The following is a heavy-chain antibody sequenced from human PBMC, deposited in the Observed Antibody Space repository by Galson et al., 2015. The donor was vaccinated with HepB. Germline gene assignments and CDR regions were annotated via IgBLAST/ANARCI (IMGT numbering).Heavy chain of an antibody. CDR1: GFTFSTYN. J-gene: IGHJ4*02. CDR2: ISFSSNSV. CDR3: AKESGVTPVRGVAAPFDY. Sequence: SLRLSCAVSGFTFSTYNMNWVRQGPGKGLEWISYISFSSNSVYYLDSVRGRFTMSRDNSKNMLYLQLNSLRADDTAVYFCAKESGVTPVRGVAAPFDYWGQGTLVTVSS. D-gene: IGHD3-10*01. V-gene: IGHV3-48*01.